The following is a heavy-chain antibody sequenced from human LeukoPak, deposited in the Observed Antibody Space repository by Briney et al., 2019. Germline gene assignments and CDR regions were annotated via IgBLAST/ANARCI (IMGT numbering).Heavy chain of an antibody. CDR1: GGTFSSYA. D-gene: IGHD3-22*01. J-gene: IGHJ2*01. CDR2: IIPIFGTA. CDR3: ARDPKPNYYYDSSGYWDWYFDL. Sequence: SVKVSCKASGGTFSSYAISWVRQAPGQGLEWMGGIIPIFGTANYAQKFQGRVTITADESTSTAYMELSSLRSEDTAVYYCARDPKPNYYYDSSGYWDWYFDLWGRGTLVTVSS. V-gene: IGHV1-69*13.